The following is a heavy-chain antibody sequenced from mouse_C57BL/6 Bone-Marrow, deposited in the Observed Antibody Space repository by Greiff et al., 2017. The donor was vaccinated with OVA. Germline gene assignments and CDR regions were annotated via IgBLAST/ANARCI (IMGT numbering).Heavy chain of an antibody. CDR3: ARRPYYGNYFYAMDY. CDR2: INPGSGGT. CDR1: GYAFTNYL. J-gene: IGHJ4*01. V-gene: IGHV1-54*01. D-gene: IGHD2-10*01. Sequence: QVQLQQSGAELVRPGTSVKVSCKASGYAFTNYLIEWVKQRPGQGLEWIGVINPGSGGTNYNEKFKGKATLTADTSSSTAYMQLSSLTSEDSAVYFCARRPYYGNYFYAMDYWGQGTSVTVSS.